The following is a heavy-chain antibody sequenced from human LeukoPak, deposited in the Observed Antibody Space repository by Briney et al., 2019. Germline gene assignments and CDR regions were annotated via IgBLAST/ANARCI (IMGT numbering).Heavy chain of an antibody. D-gene: IGHD2-15*01. CDR1: GFTFISHT. CDR3: AKDVRGGCSDTNCHY. J-gene: IGHJ4*02. V-gene: IGHV3-23*01. CDR2: VSGNGANT. Sequence: GESLRLSCAASGFTFISHTMSWIRQAPGKGLEWVSGVSGNGANTYYADSVKGRFTISRDNSKNTVYLQMNSLRAEDTAVYYCAKDVRGGCSDTNCHYWGQGSLVTVSS.